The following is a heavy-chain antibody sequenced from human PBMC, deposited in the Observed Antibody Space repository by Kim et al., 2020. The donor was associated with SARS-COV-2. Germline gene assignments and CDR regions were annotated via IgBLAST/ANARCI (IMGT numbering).Heavy chain of an antibody. V-gene: IGHV4-59*01. J-gene: IGHJ6*02. CDR2: IYYSGST. D-gene: IGHD4-17*01. Sequence: SETLSLTCTVSGGSISSYYWSWIRQPPGKGLEWIGYIYYSGSTNYNPSVKSRVTISVDTSKNQFSLKLSSVTAADTAVYYCARVSGVGYGDYEFNYGMDVWGQGTTVTVSS. CDR3: ARVSGVGYGDYEFNYGMDV. CDR1: GGSISSYY.